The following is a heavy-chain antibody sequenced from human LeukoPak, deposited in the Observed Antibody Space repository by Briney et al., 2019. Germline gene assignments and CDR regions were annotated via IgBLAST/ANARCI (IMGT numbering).Heavy chain of an antibody. V-gene: IGHV4-59*01. CDR3: AREQALNDLYYFDY. Sequence: ASETLSLTCTVSGGSISSYYWSWIRQPPGKGLEWIGYIYYSGSTNYNPSLKSRVTISVDTSKNQFSLKLSSVTAADTAVYYCAREQALNDLYYFDYWGQGTLVTVSS. D-gene: IGHD1-1*01. CDR1: GGSISSYY. J-gene: IGHJ4*02. CDR2: IYYSGST.